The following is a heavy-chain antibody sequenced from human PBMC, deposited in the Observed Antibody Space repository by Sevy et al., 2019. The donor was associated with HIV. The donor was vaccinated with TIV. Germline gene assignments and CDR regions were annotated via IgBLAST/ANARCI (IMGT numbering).Heavy chain of an antibody. Sequence: ASVKVSCKASRYTFSDYYIHWVRQAPGQGLEWMAWINPNDGVTHYAQRFQGGVTLTRDTSVSTAYMELRGLRYDDTAIYYCARLTTRPTSDLYGMDVWGQGTPVTVSS. D-gene: IGHD4-17*01. CDR1: RYTFSDYY. V-gene: IGHV1-2*02. J-gene: IGHJ6*02. CDR3: ARLTTRPTSDLYGMDV. CDR2: INPNDGVT.